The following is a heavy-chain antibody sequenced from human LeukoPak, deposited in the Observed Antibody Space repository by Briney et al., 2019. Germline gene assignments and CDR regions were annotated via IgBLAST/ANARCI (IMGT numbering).Heavy chain of an antibody. J-gene: IGHJ6*02. CDR1: GGSISRYY. CDR2: IYYSGST. Sequence: SETLSLTCTVSGGSISRYYWSWIRQPPGKGLEWIGYIYYSGSTNYNPSLKSRVTISVDTSKNQFSLKLSSVTAADTAVYYCARARRDGYNYRGYYYYYGMDVWGQGTTVTVSS. V-gene: IGHV4-59*01. CDR3: ARARRDGYNYRGYYYYYGMDV. D-gene: IGHD5-24*01.